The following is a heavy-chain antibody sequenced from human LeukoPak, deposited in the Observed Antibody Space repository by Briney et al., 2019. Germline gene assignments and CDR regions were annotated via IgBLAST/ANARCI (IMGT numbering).Heavy chain of an antibody. D-gene: IGHD2-15*01. Sequence: GASVKVSCEASGYTFTSYGISWVRQAPGQGLEWVGWVSAYADNTNYVQKLQGRVTMTTDTSTNTAYMELRSLRSDDTAVYYCARDCIGCHGFDYWGQGTLVTVSS. CDR2: VSAYADNT. CDR3: ARDCIGCHGFDY. CDR1: GYTFTSYG. J-gene: IGHJ4*02. V-gene: IGHV1-18*01.